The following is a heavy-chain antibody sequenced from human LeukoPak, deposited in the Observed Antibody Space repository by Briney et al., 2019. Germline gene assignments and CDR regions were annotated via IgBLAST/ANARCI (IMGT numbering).Heavy chain of an antibody. CDR2: INHSGST. D-gene: IGHD3-10*01. J-gene: IGHJ3*02. CDR3: ARDRLLWFGEGGAFDI. CDR1: GGSFSGYY. V-gene: IGHV4-34*01. Sequence: SETLSLTCAVYGGSFSGYYWNWIRQAPGKGLEWIGEINHSGSTKYNPSLKSRVTMSLDTSKNQFSLKLSSVTAADTAVYYCARDRLLWFGEGGAFDIWGQGTMVTVSS.